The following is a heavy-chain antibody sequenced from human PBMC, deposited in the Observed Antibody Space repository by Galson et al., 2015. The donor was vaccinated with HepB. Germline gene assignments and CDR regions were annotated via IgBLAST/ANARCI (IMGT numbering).Heavy chain of an antibody. CDR2: INSDGSST. V-gene: IGHV3-74*01. CDR3: ARDSGFTIFGVVTIPLNWFDP. D-gene: IGHD3-3*01. Sequence: SLRLSCAASGFTFSSYWMHWVRQAPGKGLVWVSRINSDGSSTSYADSVKGRFTISRDNAKNTLYLQMNSLRAEDTAVYYCARDSGFTIFGVVTIPLNWFDPWGQGTLVTVSS. J-gene: IGHJ5*02. CDR1: GFTFSSYW.